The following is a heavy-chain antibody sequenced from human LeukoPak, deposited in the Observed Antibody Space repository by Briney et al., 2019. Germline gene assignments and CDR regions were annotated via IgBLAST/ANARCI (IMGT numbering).Heavy chain of an antibody. CDR1: GFTFSSDS. D-gene: IGHD2-2*01. Sequence: GGSLRLSCAASGFTFSSDSMNWVRQAPGKGLEWVSFISSSSTYIYYADSVKGRFTISRDNAKNSLYLQMNSLRAEDTAAYYCAKQYCSSTTCYGVFDIWGQGTMVTVSS. CDR2: ISSSSTYI. CDR3: AKQYCSSTTCYGVFDI. J-gene: IGHJ3*02. V-gene: IGHV3-21*01.